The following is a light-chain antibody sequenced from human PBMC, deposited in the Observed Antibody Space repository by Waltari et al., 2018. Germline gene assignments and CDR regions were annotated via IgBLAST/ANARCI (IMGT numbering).Light chain of an antibody. V-gene: IGLV3-21*03. CDR1: NIGSKS. CDR2: DDS. CDR3: QVWDSSSDHWV. Sequence: SYVLTQPPSVSVAPGKTARITCGGNNIGSKSVHWYQQKPGQAPVLVVCDDSDRPSGSPDRLSGSNSGNTATLTLSRVEAGDAADYYCQVWDSSSDHWVFGGGTKLTVL. J-gene: IGLJ3*02.